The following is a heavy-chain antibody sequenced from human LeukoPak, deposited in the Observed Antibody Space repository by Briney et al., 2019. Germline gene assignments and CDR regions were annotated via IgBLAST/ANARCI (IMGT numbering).Heavy chain of an antibody. D-gene: IGHD3-10*01. V-gene: IGHV3-21*01. CDR2: ISSSSYI. CDR1: GFTFSSYS. J-gene: IGHJ4*02. Sequence: GGSLRLSCAASGFTFSSYSMNWVRQAPGKGLEWVSSISSSSYIYYADSMKGRFTISRDNAKNSLYLQMNSLRAEDTAVYYCARDRAAYGRFGEFFDYWGQGTLVTVSS. CDR3: ARDRAAYGRFGEFFDY.